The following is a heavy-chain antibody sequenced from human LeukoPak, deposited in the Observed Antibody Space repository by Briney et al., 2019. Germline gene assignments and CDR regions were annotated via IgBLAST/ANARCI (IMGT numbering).Heavy chain of an antibody. D-gene: IGHD6-19*01. CDR3: ARGAATGWSNDY. CDR2: ISGSGSNI. CDR1: AFTFSSHE. V-gene: IGHV3-48*03. Sequence: GGSLRLSCAASAFTFSSHEMNWVRQAPGKGLEWISYISGSGSNIYYADSVRGRFTTSRDNAKNSLYLQMNSLRANDTAIYYCARGAATGWSNDYWGQGILVTVSS. J-gene: IGHJ4*02.